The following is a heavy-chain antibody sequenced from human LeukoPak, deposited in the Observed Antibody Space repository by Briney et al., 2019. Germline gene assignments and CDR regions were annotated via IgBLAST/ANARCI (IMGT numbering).Heavy chain of an antibody. CDR3: ASVRGPYYYMDV. J-gene: IGHJ6*03. Sequence: GGSLRLSCAASGFTFSSYAMSWVRQAPGKGLEWVSAISVSGGSTYYADSVKGRFTISRDNSKNTLYLQMNSLRAEDTAVYYCASVRGPYYYMDVWGKGTTVTISS. CDR2: ISVSGGST. V-gene: IGHV3-23*01. D-gene: IGHD3-16*02. CDR1: GFTFSSYA.